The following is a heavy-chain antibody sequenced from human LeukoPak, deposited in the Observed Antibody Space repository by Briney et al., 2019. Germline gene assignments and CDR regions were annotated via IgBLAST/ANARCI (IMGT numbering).Heavy chain of an antibody. CDR1: GFTFSNYW. CDR2: IKEDGSEK. CDR3: TRNRGTDY. J-gene: IGHJ4*02. V-gene: IGHV3-7*01. Sequence: GGSLRLSCAASGFTFSNYWMNWVRQAPGKGLEWVANIKEDGSEKIYVDSVKGRFTISRDNSKNSLCLQINNLRAEDTAVYYCTRNRGTDYWGQGTLVTVSS. D-gene: IGHD1-1*01.